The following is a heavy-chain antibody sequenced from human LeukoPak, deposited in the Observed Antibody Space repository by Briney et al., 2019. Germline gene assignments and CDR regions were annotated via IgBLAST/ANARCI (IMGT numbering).Heavy chain of an antibody. J-gene: IGHJ4*02. CDR2: ISGSESST. CDR1: GFTFSSYA. Sequence: GGSLRLSCAASGFTFSSYAMSWVRQAPGKGLEWVSAISGSESSTYYADSVRGRFTISRDNSKNTLYLQMNSLRSEDTAVYYCAKVPTSFYTASWGFDNWGQGTLVTVSS. V-gene: IGHV3-23*01. CDR3: AKVPTSFYTASWGFDN. D-gene: IGHD5-18*01.